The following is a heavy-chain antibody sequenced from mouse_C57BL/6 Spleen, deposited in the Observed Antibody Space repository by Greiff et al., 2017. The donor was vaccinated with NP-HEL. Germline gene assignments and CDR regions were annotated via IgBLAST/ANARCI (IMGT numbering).Heavy chain of an antibody. V-gene: IGHV1-82*01. CDR2: IYPGGGDT. CDR1: GYAFSSSW. CDR3: ADYCGSRYGVSY. D-gene: IGHD1-1*01. J-gene: IGHJ3*01. Sequence: VQLQQSGPELVKPGASVKISCKASGYAFSSSWMNWVKQRPGKGLEWIGRIYPGGGDTKYNGKFTGKGTLTADKSSSTAYMQLSRLTSEDAAVYFVADYCGSRYGVSYWGQVNLVTVAA.